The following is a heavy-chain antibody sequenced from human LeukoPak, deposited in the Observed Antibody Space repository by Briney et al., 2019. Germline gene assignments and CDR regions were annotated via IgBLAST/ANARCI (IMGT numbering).Heavy chain of an antibody. V-gene: IGHV3-23*01. Sequence: AGASLRLSCAASGFTFSSYAMSWVRQAPGKGLEWVSAISGSGGSTYYADSVKGRFTISRDNSKNTPYLQMNSLRAEDTAVYYCARADSGSYYTGLFDYWGQGTLVTVSS. CDR2: ISGSGGST. J-gene: IGHJ4*02. CDR1: GFTFSSYA. D-gene: IGHD1-26*01. CDR3: ARADSGSYYTGLFDY.